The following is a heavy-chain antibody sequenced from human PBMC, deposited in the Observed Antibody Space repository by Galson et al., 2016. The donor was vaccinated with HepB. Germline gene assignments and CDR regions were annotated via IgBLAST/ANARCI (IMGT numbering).Heavy chain of an antibody. V-gene: IGHV3-33*06. Sequence: SLRLSCAAFGFSFSNYGLHLVRQAPGKGLEWVAVIWFDGSTKYYADSVKGRFTIARDSSNNTLFLQMNSLRAEDTAVYYCGKEGYDSSGQFGPGDYWDQGTLITFSS. J-gene: IGHJ4*02. CDR3: GKEGYDSSGQFGPGDY. CDR2: IWFDGSTK. D-gene: IGHD3-22*01. CDR1: GFSFSNYG.